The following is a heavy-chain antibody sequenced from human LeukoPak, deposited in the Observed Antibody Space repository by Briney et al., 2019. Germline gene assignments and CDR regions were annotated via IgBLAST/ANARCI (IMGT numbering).Heavy chain of an antibody. D-gene: IGHD2-8*01. CDR3: ARDRITKTRGDYGMDV. V-gene: IGHV1-2*02. CDR2: INPLNGDT. Sequence: ASVKVSCKASGYTFIDYYIHWVRQAPGQGPEWLGWINPLNGDTHYVERFQGRVTMTRVTSISTAYMEVSGLKSDDTAIYFCARDRITKTRGDYGMDVWGQGTTVTVSS. J-gene: IGHJ6*02. CDR1: GYTFIDYY.